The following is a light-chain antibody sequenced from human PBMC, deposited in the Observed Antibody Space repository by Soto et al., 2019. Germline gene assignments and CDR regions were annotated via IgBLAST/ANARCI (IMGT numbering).Light chain of an antibody. CDR2: EVS. V-gene: IGLV2-23*02. J-gene: IGLJ2*01. Sequence: QSALTQPASVSGSPGQSITISCTGTNSDVGSYNLVSWYQQHPGKAPKLMIYEVSKRPSGVSNRFSGSKSGNTASLTISGRQAEDEADYYCCSYAGSSTFVVFGGGTKLTVL. CDR1: NSDVGSYNL. CDR3: CSYAGSSTFVV.